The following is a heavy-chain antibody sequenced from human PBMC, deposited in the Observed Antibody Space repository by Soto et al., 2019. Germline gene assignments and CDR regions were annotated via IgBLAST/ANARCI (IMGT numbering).Heavy chain of an antibody. CDR2: IIPFLVIA. D-gene: IGHD2-2*02. Sequence: QVQLVQSGAEVKKPGSSVKVSCKASGGTFSSYTISWVRQAPGQGLEWMGRIIPFLVIADYAQKFQGRVTITADKSTSTAYMELSRLRSEDTAVYYCAMEYCSSTSCYREYWGQGTLVTVSS. V-gene: IGHV1-69*02. CDR3: AMEYCSSTSCYREY. J-gene: IGHJ4*02. CDR1: GGTFSSYT.